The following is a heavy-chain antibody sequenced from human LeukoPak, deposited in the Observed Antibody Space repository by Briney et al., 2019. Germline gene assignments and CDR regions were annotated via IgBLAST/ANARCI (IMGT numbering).Heavy chain of an antibody. D-gene: IGHD3-10*01. CDR3: AKGSTVRGVIGDY. V-gene: IGHV3-30*02. Sequence: GGSLRLSCAASGFTFSSYSMNWVRQAPGKGLEWVAFIRYDGSNKYYADSVKGRFTISRDNSKNTLYLQMNSLRAEDTAVYYCAKGSTVRGVIGDYWGQGTLVTVSS. CDR1: GFTFSSYS. CDR2: IRYDGSNK. J-gene: IGHJ4*02.